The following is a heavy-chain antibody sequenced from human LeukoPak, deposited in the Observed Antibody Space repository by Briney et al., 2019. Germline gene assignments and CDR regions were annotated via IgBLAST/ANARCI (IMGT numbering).Heavy chain of an antibody. CDR3: ARTRSGYDYFDY. V-gene: IGHV4-39*01. D-gene: IGHD5-12*01. CDR2: IYYSGST. J-gene: IGHJ4*02. CDR1: GVSISSSSYY. Sequence: SETLSPTCTVSGVSISSSSYYWGWIRQPPGKGLEWIGSIYYSGSTYYNPSLKSRVTISVDTSKNQFSLKLSSVTAADTAVYYCARTRSGYDYFDYWGQGTLVTVSS.